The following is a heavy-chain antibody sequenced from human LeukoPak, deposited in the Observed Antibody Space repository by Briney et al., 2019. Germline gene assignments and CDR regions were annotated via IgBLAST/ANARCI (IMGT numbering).Heavy chain of an antibody. J-gene: IGHJ4*02. CDR1: GFTFSSYA. CDR3: ARAFYGYSYVSH. CDR2: ISGSGGST. V-gene: IGHV3-23*01. Sequence: QPGGSLRLSCAASGFTFSSYAMSWVRQAPGKGLEWVSAISGSGGSTYYADSVKGRFTISRDNSKNTLYLQIKSLRAEDTAVYYCARAFYGYSYVSHWGQGTLVTVSS. D-gene: IGHD5-18*01.